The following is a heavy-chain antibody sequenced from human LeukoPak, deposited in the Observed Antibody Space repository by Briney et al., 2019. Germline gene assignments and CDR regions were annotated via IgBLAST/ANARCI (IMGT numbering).Heavy chain of an antibody. CDR3: ARVSTMVRGVIQAEYFQH. CDR1: GYTFTGYY. V-gene: IGHV1-2*02. Sequence: ASVKVSCKASGYTFTGYYMHWVRQAPGQGLEWMGWTNPNSGGTNYAQKFQGRVTMTRDTSISTAYMELSRLRSDDTAVYYCARVSTMVRGVIQAEYFQHWGQGTLVTVSS. CDR2: TNPNSGGT. J-gene: IGHJ1*01. D-gene: IGHD3-10*01.